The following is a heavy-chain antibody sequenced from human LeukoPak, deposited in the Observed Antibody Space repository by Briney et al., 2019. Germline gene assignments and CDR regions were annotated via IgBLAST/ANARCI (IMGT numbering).Heavy chain of an antibody. CDR1: GGSISSYY. CDR2: IYDSGST. V-gene: IGHV4-59*08. J-gene: IGHJ4*02. D-gene: IGHD2-2*01. Sequence: SETLSLTCTVSGGSISSYYWSWIRQPPGKGLEWIGYIYDSGSTNYNPSLQSRVTISVDTSKKEFSLKLSSVTAADTAVYYCARQGCSSTSCYRRLLFDYWGRGTLVTVSS. CDR3: ARQGCSSTSCYRRLLFDY.